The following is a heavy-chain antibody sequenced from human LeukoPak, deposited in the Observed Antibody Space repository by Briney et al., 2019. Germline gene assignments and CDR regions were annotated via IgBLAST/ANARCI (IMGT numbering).Heavy chain of an antibody. V-gene: IGHV3-48*02. CDR2: ISSSSSTI. CDR3: ARFPGYCSGGSCYGDPDY. CDR1: GFTFSSYS. J-gene: IGHJ4*02. Sequence: GGSLRLSCAASGFTFSSYSMNWVRQAPGKGLEWVSYISSSSSTIYYADSVKGRFTISRDNAKNSLYLQMNCLRDEDTAVYYCARFPGYCSGGSCYGDPDYWGQGTLVTVSS. D-gene: IGHD2-15*01.